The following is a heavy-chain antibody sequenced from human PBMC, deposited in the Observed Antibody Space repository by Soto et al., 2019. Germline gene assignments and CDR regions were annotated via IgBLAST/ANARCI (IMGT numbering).Heavy chain of an antibody. D-gene: IGHD2-15*01. Sequence: EVQLVESGGGLVQPGGSLRLSCAASGFTFSSYWMSWVRQAPGKGLEWVANIKQDGSEKYYVDSVKGRFTISRDNAKNSLYLQMNSLRAEETAVYYCARAPTKYCSGGSCSLYYFDYWGQGTLVTVSS. V-gene: IGHV3-7*01. CDR2: IKQDGSEK. CDR3: ARAPTKYCSGGSCSLYYFDY. CDR1: GFTFSSYW. J-gene: IGHJ4*02.